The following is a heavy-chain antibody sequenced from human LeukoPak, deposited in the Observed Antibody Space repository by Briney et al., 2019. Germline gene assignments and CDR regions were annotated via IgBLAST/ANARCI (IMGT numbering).Heavy chain of an antibody. CDR1: GFTFSSYW. D-gene: IGHD3-10*01. J-gene: IGHJ4*02. CDR3: AKEVSGSGSYYGGNDY. V-gene: IGHV3-74*01. Sequence: GGSLRLSCAASGFTFSSYWMHWVRQVPGKGLVWVARINPGGSSITYADSVKGRFTISRDSSKTTLYLQMNSLRAEDTAVYYCAKEVSGSGSYYGGNDYWGQGTLVIVSS. CDR2: INPGGSSI.